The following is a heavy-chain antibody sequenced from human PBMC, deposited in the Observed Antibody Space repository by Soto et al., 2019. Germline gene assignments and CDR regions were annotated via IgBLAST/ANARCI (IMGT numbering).Heavy chain of an antibody. CDR1: GFTFSSYG. V-gene: IGHV3-33*01. CDR3: ARDVRGMTTVTTFDY. J-gene: IGHJ4*02. Sequence: GSLRLSCAASGFTFSSYGMHWVRQAPGKGLEWVAVIWYDGSNKYYADSVKGRFTISRDNSKNTLYLQMNSLRAEDTAVYYCARDVRGMTTVTTFDYWGQGTLVTVSS. D-gene: IGHD4-17*01. CDR2: IWYDGSNK.